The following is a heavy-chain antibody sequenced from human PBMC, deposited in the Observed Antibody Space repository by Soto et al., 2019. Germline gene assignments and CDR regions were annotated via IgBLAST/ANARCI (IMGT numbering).Heavy chain of an antibody. CDR3: ARVETYYDFWSGYYGPLYFDY. J-gene: IGHJ4*02. CDR1: GGSISSYY. CDR2: IYYSGST. Sequence: SETLSLTRTVSGGSISSYYWSWIRQPPGKGLEWIGYIYYSGSTNYNPSLKSRVTISVDTSKNQFSLKLSSVTAADTAVYYCARVETYYDFWSGYYGPLYFDYWGQGTLVTVSS. V-gene: IGHV4-59*01. D-gene: IGHD3-3*01.